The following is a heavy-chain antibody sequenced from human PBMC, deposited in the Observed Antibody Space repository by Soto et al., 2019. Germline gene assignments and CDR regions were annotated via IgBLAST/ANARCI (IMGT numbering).Heavy chain of an antibody. J-gene: IGHJ4*02. CDR3: VRDPSSGYRSFDY. CDR2: IIPIFGTA. Sequence: SVKVSCKASGGTFSSYAISWVRQAPGQGLEWMGGIIPIFGTANYAQKFQGRVTITADESTSTAYMELSSLRSEDTAVYYCVRDPSSGYRSFDYWGQGTLVTVSS. CDR1: GGTFSSYA. D-gene: IGHD3-22*01. V-gene: IGHV1-69*13.